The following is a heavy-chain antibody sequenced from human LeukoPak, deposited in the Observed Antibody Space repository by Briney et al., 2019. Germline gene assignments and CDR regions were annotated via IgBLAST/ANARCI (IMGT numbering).Heavy chain of an antibody. D-gene: IGHD6-13*01. CDR3: TTSLYSSSWYGDFDY. J-gene: IGHJ4*02. Sequence: GGSLRLSCAASGFTFSNAWKSWVRQAPGKGLEWVGRIKSKTDGGTTDYAAPVKGRFTISRDDSKNTLYLQMNSLKTEDTAVYYCTTSLYSSSWYGDFDYWGQGTLVTVSS. CDR1: GFTFSNAW. V-gene: IGHV3-15*01. CDR2: IKSKTDGGTT.